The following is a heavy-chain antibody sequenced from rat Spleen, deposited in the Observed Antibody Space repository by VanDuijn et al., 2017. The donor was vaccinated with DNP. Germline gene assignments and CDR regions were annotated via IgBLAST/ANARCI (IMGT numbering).Heavy chain of an antibody. J-gene: IGHJ4*01. D-gene: IGHD1-12*02. CDR2: ISYSGST. Sequence: EVQLQESGPGLVKPSQSLSLTCSVTGYSITSNYWAWIRKFPGNKMEWIGHISYSGSTSYNPSLKSRISITRDTSKNQFFLQLNSVTSEDTATYYCASYYYDGYYAMDAWGQGTSVTVSS. CDR1: GYSITSNY. CDR3: ASYYYDGYYAMDA. V-gene: IGHV3-1*01.